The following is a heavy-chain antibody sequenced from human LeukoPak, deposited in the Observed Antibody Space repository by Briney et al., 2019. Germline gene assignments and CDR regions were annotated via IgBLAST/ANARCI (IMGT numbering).Heavy chain of an antibody. D-gene: IGHD5-18*01. CDR2: IWYDGSNK. Sequence: PGGSLRLSCAASGFTFSSCGMHWVSQAPGKGLEWVAVIWYDGSNKYYADSVKGRFTISRDNSKNTLYLQMNSLRAEDTAVYYCARDKGVGYSYGTFSDYWGQGTLVTVSS. CDR1: GFTFSSCG. J-gene: IGHJ4*02. V-gene: IGHV3-33*01. CDR3: ARDKGVGYSYGTFSDY.